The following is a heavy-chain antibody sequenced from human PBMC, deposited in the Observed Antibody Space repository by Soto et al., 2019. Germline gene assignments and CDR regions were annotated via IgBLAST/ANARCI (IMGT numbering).Heavy chain of an antibody. D-gene: IGHD2-2*01. J-gene: IGHJ4*02. CDR3: ARSHRVLVPAAPLAY. CDR2: MIPIFGTA. Sequence: QVQLVQSGAEVKKPGSSVKVSCKASGGTFSSYAISWVRQAPGQGIEWMGGMIPIFGTANYAQKLQGRVIITADESTSTAYIELSSLKSEDTAVYYCARSHRVLVPAAPLAYWVQGTLVTVSS. V-gene: IGHV1-69*12. CDR1: GGTFSSYA.